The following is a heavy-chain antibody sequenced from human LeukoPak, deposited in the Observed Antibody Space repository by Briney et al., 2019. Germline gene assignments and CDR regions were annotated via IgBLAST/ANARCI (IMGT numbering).Heavy chain of an antibody. CDR2: IYHNGST. D-gene: IGHD1-20*01. J-gene: IGHJ4*02. CDR3: ARETFRYNWSY. V-gene: IGHV4-38-2*02. CDR1: GYSISSGYY. Sequence: SETLSLTCTVSGYSISSGYYWGWIRQPPGKGLEWIGSIYHNGSTYYNPSLKSRVTISVDTSKNQFSLKLSSVTAADTAVYYCARETFRYNWSYWGQGTLVTVSS.